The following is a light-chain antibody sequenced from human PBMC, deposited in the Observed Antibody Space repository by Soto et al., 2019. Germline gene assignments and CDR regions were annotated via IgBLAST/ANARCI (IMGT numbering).Light chain of an antibody. CDR2: SNN. CDR1: SSNIGSNT. V-gene: IGLV1-44*01. J-gene: IGLJ2*01. CDR3: ATWDDSLNGRVV. Sequence: QSVLTQPPSASGTPGQRVTISCSGSSSNIGSNTVNWYQQLPGTAPKLLIYSNNQRPSGVPDRCSGSKPGTSASLTISGLPSEDEAGYYCATWDDSLNGRVVFGGGTKLTVL.